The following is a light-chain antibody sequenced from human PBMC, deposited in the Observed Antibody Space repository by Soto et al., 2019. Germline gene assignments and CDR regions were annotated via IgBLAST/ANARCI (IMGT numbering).Light chain of an antibody. Sequence: QSALTQPPSVSEAPGQRVTISCTGSSSNIGAGYESHWYQQVPGTAPKLLIYENNNRPSGVPDRFSGSKSGTSASLDITGHQAEDEAEYYCQSYDSSLSGYVFGAGTKLTVL. CDR1: SSNIGAGYE. CDR3: QSYDSSLSGYV. J-gene: IGLJ1*01. V-gene: IGLV1-40*01. CDR2: ENN.